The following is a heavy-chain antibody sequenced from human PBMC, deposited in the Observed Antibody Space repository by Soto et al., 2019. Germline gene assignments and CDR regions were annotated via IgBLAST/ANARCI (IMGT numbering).Heavy chain of an antibody. CDR3: ASDNDIAGSFET. Sequence: GGSLRLSCAASGFTFRSYSMNWVRQPPGKGLEWVSYISISSRTIYYADSVKGRFTISRDDAKNSLYLQMNSLRDEDTSVYYCASDNDIAGSFETGGQGTLLTVSS. V-gene: IGHV3-48*02. CDR1: GFTFRSYS. CDR2: ISISSRTI. J-gene: IGHJ4*02. D-gene: IGHD6-13*01.